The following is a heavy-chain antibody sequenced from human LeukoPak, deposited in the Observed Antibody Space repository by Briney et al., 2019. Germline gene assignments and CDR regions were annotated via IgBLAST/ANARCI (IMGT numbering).Heavy chain of an antibody. V-gene: IGHV1-2*06. CDR1: GRPFSSYA. Sequence: ASVKVSCKASGRPFSSYAISWVRQAPGQGLEWMGRINPNSGGTNYAQKFQGRVTMTRDTSISTAYMELSRLRSDDTAVYYCARRTRQWLVRDLLDYWGQGTLVTVSS. CDR3: ARRTRQWLVRDLLDY. CDR2: INPNSGGT. D-gene: IGHD6-19*01. J-gene: IGHJ4*02.